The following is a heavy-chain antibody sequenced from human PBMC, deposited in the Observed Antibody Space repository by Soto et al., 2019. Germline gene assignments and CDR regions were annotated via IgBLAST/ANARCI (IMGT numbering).Heavy chain of an antibody. D-gene: IGHD1-26*01. Sequence: ASVKVSCKASGYTFTGYYMHWVRQAPGQGLEWMGWINPNSGGTNYAQKFQGWVTMTRDTSISPAYMELSRLRSAATAVYYGARGGGGATNYGMDVWGQGTTVTVSS. V-gene: IGHV1-2*04. CDR1: GYTFTGYY. CDR3: ARGGGGATNYGMDV. J-gene: IGHJ6*02. CDR2: INPNSGGT.